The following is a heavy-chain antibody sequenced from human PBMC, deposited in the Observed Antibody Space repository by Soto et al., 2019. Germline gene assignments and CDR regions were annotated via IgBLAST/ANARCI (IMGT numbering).Heavy chain of an antibody. Sequence: SETLSLTCTVSGGSMRNYFWTWIRQPPGKGLEWIGYIHYSGTTSFFPSYNPSLRSRVTISEDTSKDQFSLKLLSVTTADTAVYFCAAGEASSRNLAPYYLDFWGQGTLVTVSS. CDR1: GGSMRNYF. V-gene: IGHV4-59*01. CDR3: AAGEASSRNLAPYYLDF. J-gene: IGHJ4*02. CDR2: IHYSGTT. D-gene: IGHD6-13*01.